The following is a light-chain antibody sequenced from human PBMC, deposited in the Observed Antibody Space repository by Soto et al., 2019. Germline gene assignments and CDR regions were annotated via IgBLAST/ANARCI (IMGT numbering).Light chain of an antibody. Sequence: DIQMTQSPSTLSASVGDRVTITCRASQSISSWLAWYQQKPGKAPKLLIYKASGLESGVPSSFSGSGSGTEFTLTISSLQPDDFATYYCQQYSSYPLTFGQGPKVEIK. CDR2: KAS. J-gene: IGKJ1*01. CDR3: QQYSSYPLT. CDR1: QSISSW. V-gene: IGKV1-5*03.